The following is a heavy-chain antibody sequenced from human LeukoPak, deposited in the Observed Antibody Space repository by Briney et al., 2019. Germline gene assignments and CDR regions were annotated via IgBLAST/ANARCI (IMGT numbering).Heavy chain of an antibody. CDR1: GGSVSSGSYY. CDR2: IYYSGST. Sequence: SETRSLTCTVSGGSVSSGSYYWSWIRQPPGKGLEWIGYIYYSGSTKYNPALKSRVTISVDTSKNQFSLNLRSVTAADTAVYYCARGSVGGTHFDDSGQGTLVTVSS. J-gene: IGHJ4*02. D-gene: IGHD1-26*01. CDR3: ARGSVGGTHFDD. V-gene: IGHV4-61*01.